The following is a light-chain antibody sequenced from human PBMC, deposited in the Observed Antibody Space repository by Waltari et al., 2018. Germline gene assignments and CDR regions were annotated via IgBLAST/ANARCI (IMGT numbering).Light chain of an antibody. V-gene: IGLV2-23*01. J-gene: IGLJ3*02. CDR3: CSYAGSSTPWV. CDR2: EGS. CDR1: SSDVGSYNL. Sequence: QSALTQPASVSGSPGQSITISCTGTSSDVGSYNLVSWYQQHPGKAPKLMIYEGSKGPSWFSNLCSGSKSGNTASLTISGLQAEDEADYYCCSYAGSSTPWVFGGGTKLTVL.